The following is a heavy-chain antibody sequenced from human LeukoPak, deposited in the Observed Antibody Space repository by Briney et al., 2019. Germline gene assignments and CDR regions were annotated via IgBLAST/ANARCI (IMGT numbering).Heavy chain of an antibody. Sequence: GGSLRLSCAASGFTFSSYWIHWVRQAPGKGLVWVSRINSDGSGTTYADSVKGRFTISRDNAKNSLYLQMNSLRAEDTAVYYCARDPGYTSSWHYWGQGTLVIVSS. V-gene: IGHV3-74*01. CDR3: ARDPGYTSSWHY. J-gene: IGHJ4*02. D-gene: IGHD6-13*01. CDR1: GFTFSSYW. CDR2: INSDGSGT.